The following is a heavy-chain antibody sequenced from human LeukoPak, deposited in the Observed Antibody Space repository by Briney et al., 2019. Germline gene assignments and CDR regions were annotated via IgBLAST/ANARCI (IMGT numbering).Heavy chain of an antibody. CDR2: IYPGDADI. D-gene: IGHD4-23*01. V-gene: IGHV5-51*01. Sequence: GESLKISCEGSGYRFTNYRIGWVGQMPGKGLECMGIIYPGDADIRYSSCFQGQVTISAEKSISTAYLQWSSLKASDTAMYYCARSYGGNPGGFDYWGQGTLVTVSS. CDR1: GYRFTNYR. J-gene: IGHJ4*02. CDR3: ARSYGGNPGGFDY.